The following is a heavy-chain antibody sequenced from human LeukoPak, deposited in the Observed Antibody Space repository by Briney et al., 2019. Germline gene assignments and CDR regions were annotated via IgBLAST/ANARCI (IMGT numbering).Heavy chain of an antibody. J-gene: IGHJ6*02. V-gene: IGHV3-30*04. Sequence: GGSLRLSCAASGFTFSSYAMHWVRQAPGKGLEWVAVISYDGSNKYYADSVKGRFTISRDNAKNSLYLQMNSLRAEDTAVYYCARRYCSSTSCYRDYYYYGMDVWGQGTTVTVSS. D-gene: IGHD2-2*01. CDR3: ARRYCSSTSCYRDYYYYGMDV. CDR1: GFTFSSYA. CDR2: ISYDGSNK.